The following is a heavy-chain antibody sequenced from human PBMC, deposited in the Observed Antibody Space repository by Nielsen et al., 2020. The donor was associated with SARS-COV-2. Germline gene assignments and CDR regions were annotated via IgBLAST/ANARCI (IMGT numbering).Heavy chain of an antibody. J-gene: IGHJ4*02. CDR2: INSDGSST. CDR1: GFTFSSYW. D-gene: IGHD6-6*01. CDR3: ARGGIAARPFVY. Sequence: GESLKISCAASGFTFSSYWMHWVRQAPGKGLVWVSRINSDGSSTSYADSAKGRFTISRDNAKNTLYLQMNSLRAEDTAVYYCARGGIAARPFVYWGQGTLVTVSS. V-gene: IGHV3-74*01.